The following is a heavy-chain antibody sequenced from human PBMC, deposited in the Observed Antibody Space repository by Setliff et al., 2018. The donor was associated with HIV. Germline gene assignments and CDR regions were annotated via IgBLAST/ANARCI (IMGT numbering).Heavy chain of an antibody. Sequence: AASVKVSCKASGYTFTSYGISWVRQAPGQGLEWMGWISTNNGNTIYAQKLQGRVTMTTDTSTTTGYMELRSLRSDDTAVYYCAINNYYDSSSYSSPFDYWGQGTLVTVSS. V-gene: IGHV1-18*01. D-gene: IGHD3-22*01. J-gene: IGHJ4*02. CDR3: AINNYYDSSSYSSPFDY. CDR2: ISTNNGNT. CDR1: GYTFTSYG.